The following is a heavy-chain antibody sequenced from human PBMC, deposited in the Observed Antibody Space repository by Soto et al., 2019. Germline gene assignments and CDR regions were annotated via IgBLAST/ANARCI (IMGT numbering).Heavy chain of an antibody. Sequence: QVQLVQSGAEVKKPGASAKVSCKASGYTFTNSGINWVRQAPGQGLEWMGWISTDNGNTNYAQHLQGRVSMTTDTSTSTAYMDLRSLRSDDTAVYYCARDQGITTFGVYSMYYYGMDVWGQGTTVTVSS. V-gene: IGHV1-18*01. J-gene: IGHJ6*02. CDR3: ARDQGITTFGVYSMYYYGMDV. D-gene: IGHD3-3*01. CDR1: GYTFTNSG. CDR2: ISTDNGNT.